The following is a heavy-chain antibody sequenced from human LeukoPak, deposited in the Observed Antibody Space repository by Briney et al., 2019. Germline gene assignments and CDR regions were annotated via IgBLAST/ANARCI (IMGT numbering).Heavy chain of an antibody. J-gene: IGHJ4*02. V-gene: IGHV4-34*01. CDR3: ARSVVRGVIILALGY. Sequence: PSKTLSLTCAVYGGSFSGYYWSWIRQPPGGGLEWIGEINHSGSTNYNPSLKSRVTISVDTSKNQFSLKLSSVTAADTAVYYCARSVVRGVIILALGYWGQGTLVTVSS. D-gene: IGHD3-10*01. CDR2: INHSGST. CDR1: GGSFSGYY.